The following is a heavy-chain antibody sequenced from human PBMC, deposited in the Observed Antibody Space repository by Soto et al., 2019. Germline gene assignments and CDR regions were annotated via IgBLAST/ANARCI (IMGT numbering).Heavy chain of an antibody. CDR3: ARDRYGGFDF. J-gene: IGHJ4*02. CDR2: INHKEKT. CDR1: GGSINSRSYF. D-gene: IGHD3-9*01. Sequence: QLQLQQSGPGLVKPSETLALTCSVSGGSINSRSYFWAWIRQPPGNGLEWIVSINHKEKTYYSQSLKSPLNLSIDTSKNQFSLKLNSMTAADTAIYYCARDRYGGFDFWGMGTLVIVSS. V-gene: IGHV4-39*07.